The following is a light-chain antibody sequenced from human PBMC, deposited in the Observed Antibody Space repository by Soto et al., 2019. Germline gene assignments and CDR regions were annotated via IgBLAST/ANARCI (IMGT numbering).Light chain of an antibody. Sequence: EIVLTQSPATLSLSPGERATLSCRASQSVSSYLAWYQQKPGQAPRLLIYDASNRATGIPARFSGSGSGTVFTLTISSLEPEDFAVYYCQQRSNWPIAFXGGTKVDIK. CDR3: QQRSNWPIA. CDR2: DAS. J-gene: IGKJ4*01. CDR1: QSVSSY. V-gene: IGKV3-11*01.